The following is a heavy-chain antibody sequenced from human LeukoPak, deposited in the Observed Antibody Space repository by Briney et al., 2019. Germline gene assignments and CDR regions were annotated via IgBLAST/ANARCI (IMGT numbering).Heavy chain of an antibody. J-gene: IGHJ4*02. Sequence: GGSLRLSCAASGFTFSSYAMTWVRQAPGKGLEWVSAISGSGGSTYYADSVKGRFTISRDNSKNTLYLQMNSLRAEDTAVYYCAKGMAPYGSGSLFDYWGQGTLVTVSS. D-gene: IGHD3-10*01. CDR3: AKGMAPYGSGSLFDY. CDR2: ISGSGGST. CDR1: GFTFSSYA. V-gene: IGHV3-23*01.